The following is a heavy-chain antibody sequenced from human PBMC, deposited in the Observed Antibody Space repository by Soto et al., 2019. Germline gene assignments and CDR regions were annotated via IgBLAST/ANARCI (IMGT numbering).Heavy chain of an antibody. CDR1: GGYISSYY. CDR2: INYRGNT. J-gene: IGHJ5*02. Sequence: SETLSLTCIVSGGYISSYYWSWIRQPPGRERQWIGYINYRGNTNYTPSLKSRVTMSVDTSKNQFSLKLSSVTAADTAVYYCARRITMFRGSWFDPWGQGTLVTVSS. D-gene: IGHD3-10*01. CDR3: ARRITMFRGSWFDP. V-gene: IGHV4-59*01.